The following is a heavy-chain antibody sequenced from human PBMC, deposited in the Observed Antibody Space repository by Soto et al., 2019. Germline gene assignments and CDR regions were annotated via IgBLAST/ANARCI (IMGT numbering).Heavy chain of an antibody. Sequence: AVGSLRLSCEASGFTFDGYMMHWVRQAPGKGLEWISLISWDGGSIDYADSIKGRFTVSRDNSKNSLFLDMHSLETEDTAVYYCAKEGNGGASLDSWGQGTLVTVSS. D-gene: IGHD2-21*01. CDR3: AKEGNGGASLDS. V-gene: IGHV3-43*01. CDR1: GFTFDGYM. J-gene: IGHJ5*01. CDR2: ISWDGGSI.